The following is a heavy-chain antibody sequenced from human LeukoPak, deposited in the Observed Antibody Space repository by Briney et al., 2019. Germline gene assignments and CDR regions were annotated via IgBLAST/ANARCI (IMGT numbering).Heavy chain of an antibody. Sequence: PGGSLRLSCAASGFTFSSYAMNWARQAPGKGLEWVSTIGSSGTSTFYADSVKGRFTISRDNSKDTLYLQMSRLRAEDTAVYYCDGRDNGWGQGTLVTVSS. CDR3: DGRDNG. D-gene: IGHD2-8*01. J-gene: IGHJ4*02. CDR2: IGSSGTST. CDR1: GFTFSSYA. V-gene: IGHV3-23*01.